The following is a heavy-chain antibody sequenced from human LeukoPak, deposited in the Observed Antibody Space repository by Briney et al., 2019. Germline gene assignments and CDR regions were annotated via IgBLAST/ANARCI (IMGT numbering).Heavy chain of an antibody. CDR2: INHSGST. V-gene: IGHV4-34*01. Sequence: LRLSCAASGFTFSSYAMHWVRQAPGKGLEWIGEINHSGSTNYNPSLKSRVTISVDTSKNQFSLKLSSVTAADTAVYYCARLRGRSYVPGAFDIWGQGTMVTVSS. J-gene: IGHJ3*02. D-gene: IGHD3-16*01. CDR1: GFTFSSYA. CDR3: ARLRGRSYVPGAFDI.